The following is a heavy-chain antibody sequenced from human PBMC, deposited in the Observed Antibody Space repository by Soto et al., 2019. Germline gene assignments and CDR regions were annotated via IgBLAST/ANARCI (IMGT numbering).Heavy chain of an antibody. CDR2: INHSGST. CDR1: GWSFCGYY. CDR3: ARTGVAATDY. D-gene: IGHD2-15*01. V-gene: IGHV4-34*01. J-gene: IGHJ4*02. Sequence: PSETLSLTCAVCGWSFCGYYWSWIRQPPGKGLEWIGEINHSGSTNYNPSLKSRVTISVDTSKNQFSLKLSSVTAADTAVYYCARTGVAATDYWGQGTLVTVSS.